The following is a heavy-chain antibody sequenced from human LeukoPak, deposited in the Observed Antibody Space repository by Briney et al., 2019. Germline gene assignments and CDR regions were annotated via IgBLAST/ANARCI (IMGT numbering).Heavy chain of an antibody. CDR1: GFTFSSYG. V-gene: IGHV3-30*18. D-gene: IGHD3-9*01. J-gene: IGHJ4*02. CDR2: ISYDGTYK. CDR3: AKAGRESLRHFDWLWDY. Sequence: GRSLRLSCAASGFTFSSYGMHWVRQAPGKGLEWVAVISYDGTYKYYADSVKGRFTISRDNSKNTLYLQMNSLRAEDTAVYYCAKAGRESLRHFDWLWDYWGQGTLVTVSS.